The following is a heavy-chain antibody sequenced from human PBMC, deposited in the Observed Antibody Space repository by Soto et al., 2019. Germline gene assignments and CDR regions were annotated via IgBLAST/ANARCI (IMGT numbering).Heavy chain of an antibody. V-gene: IGHV3-23*01. CDR1: GFTFSSYA. CDR3: AKRAYGSDFDY. J-gene: IGHJ4*02. CDR2: ISGSGDSK. Sequence: GVLRLSCAASGFTFSSYAMSWVRQAPGKGLEWVSVISGSGDSKYYADSVKGRFTISRDNSKNTLYLQMNSLRVEDTAVYYCAKRAYGSDFDYWGQGTLVTVSS. D-gene: IGHD3-10*01.